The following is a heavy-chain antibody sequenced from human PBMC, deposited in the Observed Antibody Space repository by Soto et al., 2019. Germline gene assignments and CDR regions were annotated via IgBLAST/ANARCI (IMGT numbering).Heavy chain of an antibody. CDR3: ARKGQGQASDI. J-gene: IGHJ3*02. CDR2: ISAYNGDT. Sequence: QVQLVQSGAEVKQPGASVRVSCKASGFTFTSYGFIWVRQAPGQGLEWMCWISAYNGDTYYTQKFQGRITITTDTSTSTAYMDPSSLRSDDTALYYRARKGQGQASDIWGQGTTVNVSS. V-gene: IGHV1-18*04. CDR1: GFTFTSYG.